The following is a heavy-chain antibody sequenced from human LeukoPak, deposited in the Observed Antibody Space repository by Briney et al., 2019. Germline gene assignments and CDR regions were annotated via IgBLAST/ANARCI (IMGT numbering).Heavy chain of an antibody. CDR3: AGVGGYFDY. J-gene: IGHJ4*02. D-gene: IGHD3-16*01. V-gene: IGHV3-23*01. CDR2: VSGSGGST. Sequence: PGGSLRLSCAASGFTFSSYAMSWVRQAPGKGLEWVSAVSGSGGSTYYADSVKGRFTISRDNSRNTLYLQMNSLRAEDTAVYYCAGVGGYFDYWGQGTLVTVSS. CDR1: GFTFSSYA.